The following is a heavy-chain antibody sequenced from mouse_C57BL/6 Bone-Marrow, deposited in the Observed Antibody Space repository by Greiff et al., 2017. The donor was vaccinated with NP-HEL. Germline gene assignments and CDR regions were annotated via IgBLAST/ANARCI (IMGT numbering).Heavy chain of an antibody. Sequence: EVQLQQSGPVLVKPGASVKMSCKASGYTFTDYYMNWVKQSHGKSLEWIGVINPYNGGTSYNQKFKGKATLTVDKSSSTAYMELNSLNSEDSAVYYCASSITTVVPGYWGQGTTLTVSS. CDR3: ASSITTVVPGY. CDR2: INPYNGGT. D-gene: IGHD1-1*01. CDR1: GYTFTDYY. J-gene: IGHJ2*01. V-gene: IGHV1-19*01.